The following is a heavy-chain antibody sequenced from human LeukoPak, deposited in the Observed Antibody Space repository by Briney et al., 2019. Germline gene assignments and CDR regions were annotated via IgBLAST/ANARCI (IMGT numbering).Heavy chain of an antibody. CDR3: ATHKGVPAATYFDY. V-gene: IGHV1-24*01. J-gene: IGHJ4*02. D-gene: IGHD2-2*01. Sequence: ASVKVSCKVSGYTLTELSMHWVRQAPGKGLEWMGGFDPEDGETIYAQKFQGRVTMTEDTSTDTAYMELSSLRSEDTAVYYCATHKGVPAATYFDYWGQGTLVTVSS. CDR2: FDPEDGET. CDR1: GYTLTELS.